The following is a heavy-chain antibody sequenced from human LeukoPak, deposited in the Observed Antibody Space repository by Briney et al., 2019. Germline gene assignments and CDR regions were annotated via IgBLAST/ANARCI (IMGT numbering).Heavy chain of an antibody. Sequence: ASVKVSCKASGHTFTSYGISWVRQAPGQGLEWMGWISAYNGNTNYAQKLQGRVTMTTDTSTSTAYMELRSLRSDDTAVYYCARGWDYGDYRDAFDIWGQGTMVTVSS. CDR1: GHTFTSYG. J-gene: IGHJ3*02. CDR3: ARGWDYGDYRDAFDI. CDR2: ISAYNGNT. V-gene: IGHV1-18*01. D-gene: IGHD4-17*01.